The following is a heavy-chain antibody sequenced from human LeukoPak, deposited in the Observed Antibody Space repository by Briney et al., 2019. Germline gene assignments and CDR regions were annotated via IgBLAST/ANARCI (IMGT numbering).Heavy chain of an antibody. Sequence: IPGGSLRLSCAASGFTVSSKYMAWVRQAPGKGLEWVSYISSSSSYTNYADSVKGRFTISRDNAKNSLYLQMTSLRAEDTAVYYCARRFWYAFDIWGQGTMVTVSS. D-gene: IGHD3-3*01. CDR2: ISSSSSYT. CDR1: GFTVSSKY. CDR3: ARRFWYAFDI. V-gene: IGHV3-11*03. J-gene: IGHJ3*02.